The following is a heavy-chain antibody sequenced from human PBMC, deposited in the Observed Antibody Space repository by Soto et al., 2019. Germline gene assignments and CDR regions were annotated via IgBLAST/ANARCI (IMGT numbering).Heavy chain of an antibody. CDR2: IYWDDDK. CDR3: AHRLTLNFNWNYCRFDY. D-gene: IGHD1-7*01. CDR1: GFSLTTNGVG. Sequence: QITLKESGPTLVKPTQTLTLTCTFSGFSLTTNGVGVGWIRQPPGKALEWLALIYWDDDKRYSPSLRSRLTITKDTSQNQVVLTLTNMDPEDTATYYCAHRLTLNFNWNYCRFDYCGQGTLLTVSS. J-gene: IGHJ4*02. V-gene: IGHV2-5*02.